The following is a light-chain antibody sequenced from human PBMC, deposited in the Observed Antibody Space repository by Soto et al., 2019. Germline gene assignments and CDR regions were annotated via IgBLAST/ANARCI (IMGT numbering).Light chain of an antibody. J-gene: IGLJ2*01. Sequence: QSVLTQPPSTSGTPGQRVTISCSGSSSNIGSNAVNWYHQLPGAAPKLLIYSDNQRPSGVPDRFSGSKSGTSASLAISGLQSEDEADYYCGSWDDSLNGVIFGGGTKLTVL. CDR3: GSWDDSLNGVI. V-gene: IGLV1-44*01. CDR1: SSNIGSNA. CDR2: SDN.